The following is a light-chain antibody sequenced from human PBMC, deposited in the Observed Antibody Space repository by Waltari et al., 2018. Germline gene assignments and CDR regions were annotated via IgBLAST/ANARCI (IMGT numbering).Light chain of an antibody. CDR2: GAS. CDR1: QSVSSN. V-gene: IGKV3-15*01. CDR3: QQYNNWPPTWT. Sequence: EIVMTQSPATLSVSQGERATHSCRASQSVSSNLAWYQQKPGQAPRLLIYGASTRATGIPARVSGSGSGTEFTLTISSMQSEDFAVYYCQQYNNWPPTWTFGQGTKVEIK. J-gene: IGKJ1*01.